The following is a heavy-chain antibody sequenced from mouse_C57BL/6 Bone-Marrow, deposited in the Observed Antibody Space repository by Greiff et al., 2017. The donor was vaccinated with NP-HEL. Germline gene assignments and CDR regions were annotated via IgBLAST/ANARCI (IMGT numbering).Heavy chain of an antibody. Sequence: EVMLVESEGGLVQPGSSMKLSCTASGFTFSDYYMAWVRQVPEKGLEWVANINYDGSSTYYLDSLKSRFIISRDNAKNILYLQMSSLKSEDTATYYCARDGSYYFDYWGQGTTLTVSS. CDR2: INYDGSST. V-gene: IGHV5-16*01. CDR3: ARDGSYYFDY. J-gene: IGHJ2*01. CDR1: GFTFSDYY.